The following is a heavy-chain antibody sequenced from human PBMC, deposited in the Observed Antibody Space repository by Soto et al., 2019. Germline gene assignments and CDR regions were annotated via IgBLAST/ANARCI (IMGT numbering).Heavy chain of an antibody. J-gene: IGHJ4*02. Sequence: SETLSLTCSVSGGSISSHYWTWIRQPPGKGLEWIGYIYDRGNTNYNPSLQSRVTISVDTSKNQFSLHLSSVTDADTAVYYCAGSRITATRSDYWGQGTLVTVSS. CDR3: AGSRITATRSDY. CDR2: IYDRGNT. CDR1: GGSISSHY. D-gene: IGHD1-20*01. V-gene: IGHV4-59*08.